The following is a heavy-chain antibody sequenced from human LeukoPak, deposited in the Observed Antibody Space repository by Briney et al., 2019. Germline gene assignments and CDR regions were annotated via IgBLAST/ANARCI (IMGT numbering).Heavy chain of an antibody. V-gene: IGHV4-59*01. CDR3: ARTYYYDSSGYYKGEYYFDY. CDR1: GDSISSYY. D-gene: IGHD3-22*01. J-gene: IGHJ4*02. CDR2: ISYSGST. Sequence: SETLSLTRTVSGDSISSYYWSWIRQPPGKGLEWIAYISYSGSTNYNPSLKGRVTISVDTSKNQFSLNLSSVTAADTAVYYCARTYYYDSSGYYKGEYYFDYWGQGTLVTVSS.